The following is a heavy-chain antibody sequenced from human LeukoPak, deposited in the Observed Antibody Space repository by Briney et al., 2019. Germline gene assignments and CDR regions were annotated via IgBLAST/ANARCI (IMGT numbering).Heavy chain of an antibody. V-gene: IGHV4-39*07. CDR1: GGSISSNNYY. CDR2: MSYSGTT. J-gene: IGHJ4*02. CDR3: ARTSTYCSGGSCYSAGFDY. Sequence: SETLSLTCTVSGGSISSNNYYWGWIRQPPGKGLEWIGSMSYSGTTYNNPSLKSRVTISVDTSKNQFSLRLTSVTAADTAVYYCARTSTYCSGGSCYSAGFDYWGQGTLVTVSS. D-gene: IGHD2-15*01.